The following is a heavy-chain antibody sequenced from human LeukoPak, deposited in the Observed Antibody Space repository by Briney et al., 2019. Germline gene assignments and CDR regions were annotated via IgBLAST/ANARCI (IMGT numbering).Heavy chain of an antibody. CDR1: GFTFGDYA. CDR2: IRSKAYGGTT. V-gene: IGHV3-49*04. CDR3: TRGAVGATTFFDY. J-gene: IGHJ4*02. Sequence: PGRSLRLSCTASGFTFGDYAMSWVRQAPGKGLEWVGFIRSKAYGGTTEYAASVKGRFTISRDDSKSIAYLQRNSLKTEDTAVYYCTRGAVGATTFFDYWGQETLVTVSS. D-gene: IGHD1-26*01.